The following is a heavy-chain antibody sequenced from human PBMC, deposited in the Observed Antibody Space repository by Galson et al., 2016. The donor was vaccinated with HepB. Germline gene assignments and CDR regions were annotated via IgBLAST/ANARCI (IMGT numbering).Heavy chain of an antibody. J-gene: IGHJ6*02. V-gene: IGHV3-7*03. CDR2: IKQDGSEK. CDR3: ARDGPGGYRYGFYYYYGMDV. CDR1: GFTFSRYW. Sequence: SLRLSCAASGFTFSRYWMHWVRQAPGKGLEWVANIKQDGSEKYYVDSVKGRFTISRDNAKNSLYLQMNSLRAEDTAVYYCARDGPGGYRYGFYYYYGMDVWGQGTTVTVSS. D-gene: IGHD5-18*01.